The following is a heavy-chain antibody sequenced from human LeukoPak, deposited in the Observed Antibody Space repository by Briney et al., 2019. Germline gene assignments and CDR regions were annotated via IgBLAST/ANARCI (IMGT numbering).Heavy chain of an antibody. Sequence: GMSLRLSCAATGYTFSKYGMNWVRQAPGKGLGWVAIIWYDGSNKYFADSVMGRFTISKDNSRNTVYLQMNSLRIEATAVYHCARAGIDNALDPWGPGTQVTVSS. V-gene: IGHV3-33*01. J-gene: IGHJ5*02. CDR2: IWYDGSNK. D-gene: IGHD2-2*01. CDR1: GYTFSKYG. CDR3: ARAGIDNALDP.